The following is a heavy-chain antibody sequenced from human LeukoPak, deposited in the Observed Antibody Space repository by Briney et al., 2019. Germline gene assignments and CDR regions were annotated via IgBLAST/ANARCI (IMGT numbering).Heavy chain of an antibody. CDR3: ARDPTVTNFHDAFDI. CDR2: ISSSSSYI. J-gene: IGHJ3*02. D-gene: IGHD4-17*01. Sequence: AGGSLRLSCAASGFTFSSYSMNWVRQAPGKGLEWVSSISSSSSYIYYADSVKGRFTISRDNAKNSLYLQMNSLRAEDTAVYYCARDPTVTNFHDAFDIWGQGTMVTVSS. V-gene: IGHV3-21*04. CDR1: GFTFSSYS.